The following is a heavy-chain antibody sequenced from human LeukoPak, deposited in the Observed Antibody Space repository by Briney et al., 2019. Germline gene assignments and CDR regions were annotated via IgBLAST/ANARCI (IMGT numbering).Heavy chain of an antibody. J-gene: IGHJ4*02. CDR2: ISYDGSNK. CDR1: GFTFSSYG. D-gene: IGHD3-22*01. Sequence: GGSLRLSCAASGFTFSSYGMHWVRQAPGKGLEWVAVISYDGSNKYYADSVKGRFTISRDNSKNTLYLQMNSLRAEDTAVYYCAKEYYYDSSGSLDYWGQGTLVTVSS. CDR3: AKEYYYDSSGSLDY. V-gene: IGHV3-30*18.